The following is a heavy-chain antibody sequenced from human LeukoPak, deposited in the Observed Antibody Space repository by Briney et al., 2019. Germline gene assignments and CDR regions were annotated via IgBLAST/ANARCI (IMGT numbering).Heavy chain of an antibody. CDR2: FDPEDGET. D-gene: IGHD6-13*01. V-gene: IGHV1-24*01. Sequence: ASVKVSCKVSGYTLTELSMHWVRQAPGKGLEWMGGFDPEDGETIYAQKFQGRVTMTEDTSTDTAYMELSSLRSEDTAVYYCTTGTSTSIAAPGRYWGQGTLVIVSS. J-gene: IGHJ4*02. CDR1: GYTLTELS. CDR3: TTGTSTSIAAPGRY.